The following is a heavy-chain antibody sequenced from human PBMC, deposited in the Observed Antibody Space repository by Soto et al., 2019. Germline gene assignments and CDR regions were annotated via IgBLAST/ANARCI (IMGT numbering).Heavy chain of an antibody. D-gene: IGHD3-3*01. CDR2: ISSSGSLI. CDR3: ARDRYTFWSGAGHYGMDV. V-gene: IGHV3-11*01. CDR1: GFTFSDYY. J-gene: IGHJ6*02. Sequence: QVQLVESGGGLVKPGGSLRLSCAASGFTFSDYYMTWIRQAPGKGLEWVGYISSSGSLIYYADSVKGRFTISSDNAKKSLYLQMNRLRADDTAVYYCARDRYTFWSGAGHYGMDVWGQGTTVAVSS.